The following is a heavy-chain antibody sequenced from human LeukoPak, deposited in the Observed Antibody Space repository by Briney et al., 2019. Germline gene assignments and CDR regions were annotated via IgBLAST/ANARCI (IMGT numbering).Heavy chain of an antibody. D-gene: IGHD3-22*01. CDR1: GGSFGGYY. J-gene: IGHJ4*02. Sequence: PSETLSLTCAVYGGSFGGYYWSWIRQPPGEGLEWIGEINHSGSTNYNPSLKSRVTISVDTSKNQFSLKLSSVTAADTAVYYCARVPRAMIVVAYYLRVDSGFDYWGQGTLVTVSS. CDR3: ARVPRAMIVVAYYLRVDSGFDY. V-gene: IGHV4-34*01. CDR2: INHSGST.